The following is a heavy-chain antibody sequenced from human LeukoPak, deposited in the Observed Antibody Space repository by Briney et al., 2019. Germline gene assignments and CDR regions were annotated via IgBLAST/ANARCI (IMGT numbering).Heavy chain of an antibody. CDR3: ARVSGGGNYLDY. CDR1: GGSISSGAYY. Sequence: SQTLSLTCTVSGGSISSGAYYWTWIRQHPGNGLEWIGYIYYSGNTYYNPSLKSRVTISVDTSKNQFSLKLGSVTAADTAVYYCARVSGGGNYLDYWGQGTLVTVSS. CDR2: IYYSGNT. V-gene: IGHV4-31*02. D-gene: IGHD2-15*01. J-gene: IGHJ4*02.